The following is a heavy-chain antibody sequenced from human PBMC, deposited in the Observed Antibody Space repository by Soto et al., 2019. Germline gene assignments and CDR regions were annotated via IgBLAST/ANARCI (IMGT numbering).Heavy chain of an antibody. V-gene: IGHV4-31*03. D-gene: IGHD4-17*01. CDR3: ARSPEATVTAFDF. Sequence: TSETLSLTCTVSGDSVSSTTYYWSWIRQRPGKGLEWIGYIYYSGSTYHNPSLKSRVTISVDTSKNQFSLKLSSVTAADTAVYYCARSPEATVTAFDFWGLGTLVTVSS. CDR1: GDSVSSTTYY. CDR2: IYYSGST. J-gene: IGHJ4*02.